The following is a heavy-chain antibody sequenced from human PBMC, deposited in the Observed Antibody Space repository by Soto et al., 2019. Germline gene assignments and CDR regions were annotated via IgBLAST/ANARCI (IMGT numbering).Heavy chain of an antibody. CDR1: GYTFSSYG. V-gene: IGHV1-18*01. D-gene: IGHD2-2*01. J-gene: IGHJ5*02. CDR3: ARPRAIYDWLDP. Sequence: ASVKVSCKASGYTFSSYGISWVRQAPGQGLEWMGWISAYNGNTNYAQKLQGRVTMTTDTSTSTAYMELRSLRSDDTAVYYCARPRAIYDWLDPWGQGTLVTVSS. CDR2: ISAYNGNT.